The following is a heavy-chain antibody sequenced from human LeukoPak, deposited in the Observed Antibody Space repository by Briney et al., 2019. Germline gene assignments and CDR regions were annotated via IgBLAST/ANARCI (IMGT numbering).Heavy chain of an antibody. D-gene: IGHD3-10*01. V-gene: IGHV4-34*01. CDR3: ARGETGGSGRLWFDP. Sequence: SETLSLTCAVYGGSFSGYYWSWIRQPPGKGLEWIGEINHSGSTNYNPSLKSRVTISVDTSKNQFSLKLSSVTAADTAVYYCARGETGGSGRLWFDPWGQGTLVTVSS. CDR2: INHSGST. CDR1: GGSFSGYY. J-gene: IGHJ5*02.